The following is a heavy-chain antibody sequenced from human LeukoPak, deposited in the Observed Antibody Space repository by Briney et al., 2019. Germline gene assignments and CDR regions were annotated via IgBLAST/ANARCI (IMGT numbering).Heavy chain of an antibody. V-gene: IGHV5-51*01. J-gene: IGHJ4*02. CDR2: IYPRDSET. CDR3: ARQSRVSGRRYIIDY. D-gene: IGHD6-13*01. CDR1: GYSFTSYW. Sequence: ESLVISCKGSGYSFTSYWIGWVRQMPGKGLEWMGIIYPRDSETRYSPSFQGQVSISADKSITTAYLQWSSLKASDTAMYYCARQSRVSGRRYIIDYWGQG.